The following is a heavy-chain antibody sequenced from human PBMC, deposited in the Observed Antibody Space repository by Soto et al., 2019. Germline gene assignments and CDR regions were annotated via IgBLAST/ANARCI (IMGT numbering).Heavy chain of an antibody. CDR3: AKSGDYGDYRKYYYYYMDV. CDR1: GFTFSSYG. CDR2: ISHDGSNK. D-gene: IGHD4-17*01. Sequence: GGSLRLSCAASGFTFSSYGMHWVRQAPGKGLEWVAVISHDGSNKYYADSVKGRFTISRDNSKNTLYLQMNSLRAEDTAVYYRAKSGDYGDYRKYYYYYMDVWGKGTTVTVSS. J-gene: IGHJ6*03. V-gene: IGHV3-30*18.